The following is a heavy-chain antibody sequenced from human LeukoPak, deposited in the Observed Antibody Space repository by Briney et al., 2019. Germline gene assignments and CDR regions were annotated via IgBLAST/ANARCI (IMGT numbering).Heavy chain of an antibody. D-gene: IGHD1-1*01. CDR1: GGSISSSSYY. Sequence: PSETLSHTCTVSGGSISSSSYYWGWIRQPPGKGLERIGSIYYSGSTYYNPSLKSRVTISVDTSKNQFSLKLSSVTAADTAVYYCARRDTTGRIGRFDPWGQGTLVTVSS. V-gene: IGHV4-39*07. J-gene: IGHJ5*02. CDR2: IYYSGST. CDR3: ARRDTTGRIGRFDP.